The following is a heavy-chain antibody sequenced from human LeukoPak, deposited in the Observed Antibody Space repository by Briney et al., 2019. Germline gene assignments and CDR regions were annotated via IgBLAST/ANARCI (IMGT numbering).Heavy chain of an antibody. D-gene: IGHD3-10*01. Sequence: ASVKVSCKASGYTFTGYYIHWVRQAPGQGLEWMGWINPNSGGTNYAQKFQGRVTMTRDTHISTGYMELSSLRSDDTAVYHCARELMVGGVIVALDIWGQGTMVTVSS. J-gene: IGHJ3*02. CDR2: INPNSGGT. V-gene: IGHV1-2*02. CDR1: GYTFTGYY. CDR3: ARELMVGGVIVALDI.